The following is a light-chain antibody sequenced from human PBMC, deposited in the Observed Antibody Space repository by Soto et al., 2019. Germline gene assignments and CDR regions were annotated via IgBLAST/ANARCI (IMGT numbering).Light chain of an antibody. J-gene: IGLJ1*01. CDR3: SSFSAPCAQV. CDR2: EAN. Sequence: SYIGSYDYVSWFQQHPGKAPKLMISEANNRPSGVSNRFSGSKSGNTAYETIFGLQVECEAAYSCSSFSAPCAQVIGPGTKVTVL. CDR1: SYIGSYDY. V-gene: IGLV2-14*01.